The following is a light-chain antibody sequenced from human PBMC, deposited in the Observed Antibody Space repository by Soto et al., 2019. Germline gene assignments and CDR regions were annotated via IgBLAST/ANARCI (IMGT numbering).Light chain of an antibody. Sequence: QSVLTQPPSVSAAPGQKVTISCSGSSSNIGNNYVSWYQQLPGTAPKLLIYDNNKRPSGIPDRFSGSKSGTSATLGITGLQTGDEADYYCGTWDSSLSAGPSYVLGTGTKLTVL. CDR2: DNN. CDR3: GTWDSSLSAGPSYV. V-gene: IGLV1-51*01. J-gene: IGLJ1*01. CDR1: SSNIGNNY.